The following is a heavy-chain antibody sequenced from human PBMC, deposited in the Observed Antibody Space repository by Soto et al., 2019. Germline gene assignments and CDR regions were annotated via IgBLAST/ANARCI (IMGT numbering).Heavy chain of an antibody. J-gene: IGHJ4*02. CDR1: GGSISSGGYY. D-gene: IGHD3-10*01. V-gene: IGHV4-31*03. CDR3: ARLLWFGERYFDY. CDR2: IYYSGST. Sequence: QVQLQESGPGLVKPSQTLSLTCTVSGGSISSGGYYWSWIRQHPGKGLEWIGYIYYSGSTYYNPSLQRRVTISVHTSKNQFSLKLSSVTAADTAVYYCARLLWFGERYFDYWGQGTLVTVSS.